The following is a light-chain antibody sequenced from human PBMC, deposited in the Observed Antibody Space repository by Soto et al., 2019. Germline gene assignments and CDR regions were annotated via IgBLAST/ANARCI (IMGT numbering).Light chain of an antibody. CDR2: AAS. CDR3: QQSYSTPFT. J-gene: IGKJ5*01. CDR1: QSISSY. Sequence: DLQMTQSPSSLSASVGDRVTITCRASQSISSYLNWYQQKPGKAPKLLIYAASSLQSGVPSRFSGRGSGTDFTLTISSLQPEDFATYYCQQSYSTPFTFGQGTRLEMK. V-gene: IGKV1-39*01.